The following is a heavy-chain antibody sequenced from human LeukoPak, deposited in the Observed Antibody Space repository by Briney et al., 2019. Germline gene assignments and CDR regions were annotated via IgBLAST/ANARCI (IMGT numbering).Heavy chain of an antibody. CDR3: ARVGSGYDSHYYYYYYMGV. CDR2: MNPNSGNT. Sequence: ASVTVSCKASGYTFTSYDINWVRQAAGQGLEWMGWMNPNSGNTGYAQKFQGRVTITRNTSISTAYMELSSLRSEDTAVYYCARVGSGYDSHYYYYYYMGVWGKGTTVTVSS. D-gene: IGHD5-12*01. V-gene: IGHV1-8*03. CDR1: GYTFTSYD. J-gene: IGHJ6*03.